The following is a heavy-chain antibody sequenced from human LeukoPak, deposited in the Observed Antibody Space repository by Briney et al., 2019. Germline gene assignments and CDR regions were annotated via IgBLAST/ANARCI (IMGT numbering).Heavy chain of an antibody. D-gene: IGHD3-22*01. Sequence: PSETLSLTCTVSGGSISSYYWSWIRQPAAKGLEWIGRIYSSGTTTYNPSFKSRVTISVDTSKNQFSLKLSSVTAADTAVYYCARDYSNYYDSSAYYPYYYYYGMDVWGQGTTVTVSS. V-gene: IGHV4-4*07. J-gene: IGHJ6*02. CDR1: GGSISSYY. CDR2: IYSSGTT. CDR3: ARDYSNYYDSSAYYPYYYYYGMDV.